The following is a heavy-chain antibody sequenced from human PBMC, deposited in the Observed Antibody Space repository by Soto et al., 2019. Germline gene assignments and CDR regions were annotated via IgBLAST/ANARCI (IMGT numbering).Heavy chain of an antibody. Sequence: SXTLSLTCAVSGGSISSGGYSWCWIRQPLGKGLEWIGYIYYSGSTYYNPSLKSRVTISVDTSKNQFSLKLSSVTAADTAVYYCAKENTFADYWGQGTLVTVSS. J-gene: IGHJ4*02. CDR1: GGSISSGGYS. CDR2: IYYSGST. D-gene: IGHD2-2*02. V-gene: IGHV4-31*11. CDR3: AKENTFADY.